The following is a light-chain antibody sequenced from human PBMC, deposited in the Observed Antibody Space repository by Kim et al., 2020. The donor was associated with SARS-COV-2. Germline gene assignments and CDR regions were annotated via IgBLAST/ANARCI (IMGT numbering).Light chain of an antibody. J-gene: IGKJ5*01. V-gene: IGKV3-20*01. Sequence: SPGERATLSCRDSQSINSRYLSWYQQKSGQAPRLLIYGASSRATYSPDRFSGSGSGTDFTLTISTLEPEDSAVYYCQQYGSSPFAFGQGTRLEIK. CDR2: GAS. CDR1: QSINSRY. CDR3: QQYGSSPFA.